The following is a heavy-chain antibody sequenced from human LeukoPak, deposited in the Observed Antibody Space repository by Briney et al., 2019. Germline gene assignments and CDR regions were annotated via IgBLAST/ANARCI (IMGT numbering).Heavy chain of an antibody. D-gene: IGHD6-13*01. J-gene: IGHJ4*02. V-gene: IGHV1-46*01. CDR3: ARGYSSSFYHLYYFDY. Sequence: ASVKVSCKASGYTFTSYYMHWVRQAPGQGLEWMGIINPSGGSTSYAQKFQGRVTMTRDTSTSTVYMELSSLRSEDTAVYYCARGYSSSFYHLYYFDYWGQGTLVTVSS. CDR2: INPSGGST. CDR1: GYTFTSYY.